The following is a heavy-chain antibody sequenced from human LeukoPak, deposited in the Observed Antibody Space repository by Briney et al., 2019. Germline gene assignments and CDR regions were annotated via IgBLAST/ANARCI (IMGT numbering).Heavy chain of an antibody. CDR2: IYYSGST. CDR1: GGSFSGYY. Sequence: PSETLSLTCAVYGGSFSGYYWSWIRQPAGKGLEWIGSIYYSGSTYYNPSLKSRVTISVDTSKNQFSLKLSSVTAADTAVYYCARYYDILAGYSIASSGFDYWGQGTLVTVSS. V-gene: IGHV4-34*01. CDR3: ARYYDILAGYSIASSGFDY. J-gene: IGHJ4*02. D-gene: IGHD3-9*01.